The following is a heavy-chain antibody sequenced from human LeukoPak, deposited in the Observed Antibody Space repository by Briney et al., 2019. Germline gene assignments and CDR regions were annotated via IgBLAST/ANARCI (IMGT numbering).Heavy chain of an antibody. Sequence: ASVKVSCKASGYTFTSYDINWVRQATGQGLEWMGWVNPNSGNTGYAQKFQGRVTITTDESTSTAYMELSSLRSEDTAVYYCARGDGYNYGWFDPWGQGTLVTVSS. V-gene: IGHV1-8*01. CDR1: GYTFTSYD. J-gene: IGHJ5*02. CDR3: ARGDGYNYGWFDP. CDR2: VNPNSGNT. D-gene: IGHD5-24*01.